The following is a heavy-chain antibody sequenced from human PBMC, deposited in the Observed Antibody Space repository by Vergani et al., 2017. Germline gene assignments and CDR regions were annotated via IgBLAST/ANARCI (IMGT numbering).Heavy chain of an antibody. CDR3: AREHYYYDGMDV. CDR1: GGSFSGYY. CDR2: TNHSGST. Sequence: QVQLQQWGAGLLKPSETLSLTCAVYGGSFSGYYWSWIRQPPGKGLEWIGETNHSGSTNYHPSLNSRGTISVETSKNQFSLELSSVTAADTAVYYCAREHYYYDGMDVWGQGTTVTVSS. J-gene: IGHJ6*02. V-gene: IGHV4-34*01.